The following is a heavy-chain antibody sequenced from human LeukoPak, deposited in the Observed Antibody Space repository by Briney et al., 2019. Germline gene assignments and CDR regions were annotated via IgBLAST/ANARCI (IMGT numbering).Heavy chain of an antibody. J-gene: IGHJ6*03. CDR1: GGTFSSYA. V-gene: IGHV1-69*04. Sequence: SVKVSCKASGGTFSSYAISWVRQAPGQGLEWMGRIIPILGIANYAQKFQGRVTITADKSTSTAYMELSSLRSEDTAVYYCARSFWSGYYPHYYYYYMDVWGKGTTVTVSS. D-gene: IGHD3-3*01. CDR2: IIPILGIA. CDR3: ARSFWSGYYPHYYYYYMDV.